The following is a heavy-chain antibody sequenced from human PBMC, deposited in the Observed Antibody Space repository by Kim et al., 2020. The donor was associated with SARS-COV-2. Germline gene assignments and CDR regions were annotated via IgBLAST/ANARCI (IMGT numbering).Heavy chain of an antibody. CDR2: ISWNSGSI. V-gene: IGHV3-9*01. D-gene: IGHD3-9*01. Sequence: GGSLRLSCAASGFTFDDYAMHWVRQAPGKGLEWVSGISWNSGSIGYADSVKGRFTISRDNAKNSLYLQMNSLRAEDTALYYCAKGVDWYGYYFDYWGQGT. CDR3: AKGVDWYGYYFDY. CDR1: GFTFDDYA. J-gene: IGHJ4*02.